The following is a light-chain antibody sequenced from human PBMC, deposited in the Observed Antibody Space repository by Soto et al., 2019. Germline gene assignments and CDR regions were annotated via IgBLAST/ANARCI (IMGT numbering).Light chain of an antibody. CDR2: TAS. V-gene: IGKV1-39*01. J-gene: IGKJ5*01. Sequence: DIQMTQSPSSLSASVGDRVTITCRASQSIRNYLNWYQQKPQKAPKLLIYTASRLQSGVPSRFSGSGSGTDFTLTITNLQPEDFATYYCQQSFITPPITCGQGTRLEIK. CDR3: QQSFITPPIT. CDR1: QSIRNY.